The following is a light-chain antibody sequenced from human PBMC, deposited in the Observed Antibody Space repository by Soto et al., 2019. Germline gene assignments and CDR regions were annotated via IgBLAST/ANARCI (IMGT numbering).Light chain of an antibody. Sequence: EIVLTQSPATLSSSPGERATLSCRASQSVSSYLAWYQQKPGQAPRLLIYDASDRATGIPARFSGSGSGTDFTLTISNLEPEDFAVYYCQQRSNWPRTFGQGTKAEIK. CDR2: DAS. CDR1: QSVSSY. V-gene: IGKV3-11*01. J-gene: IGKJ1*01. CDR3: QQRSNWPRT.